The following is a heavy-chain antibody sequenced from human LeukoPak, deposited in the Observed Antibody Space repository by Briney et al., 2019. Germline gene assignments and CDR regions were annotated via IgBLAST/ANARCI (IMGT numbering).Heavy chain of an antibody. CDR2: IYNGGSI. D-gene: IGHD1-26*01. Sequence: PSETLSLTCTVSGFSISNVYYWGWIRQPPGKGLEWIGIIYNGGSIYSNPSLKRRVPISVDTSKNQFCLKLSSVTGADTAEYSCARVNIESGSVANFDYGGQGTLVTVSS. V-gene: IGHV4-38-2*02. J-gene: IGHJ4*02. CDR3: ARVNIESGSVANFDY. CDR1: GFSISNVYY.